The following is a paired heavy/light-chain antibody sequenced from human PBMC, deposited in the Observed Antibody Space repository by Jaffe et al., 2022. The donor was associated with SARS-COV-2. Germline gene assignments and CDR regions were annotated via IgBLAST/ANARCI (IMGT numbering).Light chain of an antibody. Sequence: SYVLTQPPSVSVAPGQTARITCGGNNIGSKSVHWYQQKPGQAPVLVVYDDSDRPSGIPERFSGSNSGNTATLTISRVEAGDEADYYCQVWDNSNDHCVFGPGTKVTVL. CDR2: DDS. V-gene: IGLV3-21*02. CDR1: NIGSKS. CDR3: QVWDNSNDHCV. J-gene: IGLJ1*01.
Heavy chain of an antibody. J-gene: IGHJ3*02. CDR2: ISWTSGTI. V-gene: IGHV3-9*01. CDR1: GFTFEYYD. CDR3: AKDIVEGYESSGFYKNPLNM. D-gene: IGHD3-22*01. Sequence: EVQLVESGGGLVQPGRSLRLSCAASGFTFEYYDMHWVRQVPGKGLEWVSGISWTSGTIGYANSVKGRFTISRDNAKNSLSLQMNSLRADDTALYYCAKDIVEGYESSGFYKNPLNMWGQGTMVIVSS.